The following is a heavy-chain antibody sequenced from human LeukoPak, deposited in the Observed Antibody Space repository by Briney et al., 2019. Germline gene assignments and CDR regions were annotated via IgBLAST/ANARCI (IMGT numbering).Heavy chain of an antibody. D-gene: IGHD1-26*01. CDR1: GFTFSGSA. CDR3: ARGLSRSGRYRFDY. V-gene: IGHV3-73*01. J-gene: IGHJ4*02. Sequence: GGSLRLSCAASGFTFSGSAMHWVRQASGKGLEWVGRIRSKANSYATAYAASVKGRFTISRDDSKNTAYLQMNSLKTEDTAVYYCARGLSRSGRYRFDYWGQGTLVTVSS. CDR2: IRSKANSYAT.